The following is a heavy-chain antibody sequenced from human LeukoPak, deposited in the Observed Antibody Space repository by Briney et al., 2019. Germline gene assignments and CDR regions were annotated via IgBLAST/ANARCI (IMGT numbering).Heavy chain of an antibody. Sequence: PGGSLRLSCAASGFSLSSYWMSWVRQAPGKGLEWVANIRYDGSQKYYVDSVKGRFTISSDSPTNSLFLQMNSLRAEDTAVYYCARLRGSTYFEYWGQGTLVTVSS. J-gene: IGHJ4*02. CDR2: IRYDGSQK. CDR3: ARLRGSTYFEY. D-gene: IGHD2-15*01. V-gene: IGHV3-7*01. CDR1: GFSLSSYW.